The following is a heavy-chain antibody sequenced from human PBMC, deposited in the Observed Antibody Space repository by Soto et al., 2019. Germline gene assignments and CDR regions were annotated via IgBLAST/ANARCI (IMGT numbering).Heavy chain of an antibody. V-gene: IGHV3-23*01. CDR1: GLTFSDNA. Sequence: GGSLRLSCGASGLTFSDNAMTWVRQAPGKGLEWVSSISDDGDSTYYADSVKGRFAVSRDNSKNTLFLHMNSLGAGDTAVYYCAKSLSTAVNYGLDVWGQGTSVTVSS. CDR3: AKSLSTAVNYGLDV. D-gene: IGHD2-2*01. CDR2: ISDDGDST. J-gene: IGHJ6*02.